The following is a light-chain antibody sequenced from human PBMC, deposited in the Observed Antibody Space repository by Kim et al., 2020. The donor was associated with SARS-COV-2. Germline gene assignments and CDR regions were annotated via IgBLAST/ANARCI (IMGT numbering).Light chain of an antibody. J-gene: IGKJ3*01. Sequence: DIMMTQSPLSLPVTPGEPASISCRSSQSLLYFNGFNYLDWYLQKPGQSPQLLIYFGSKRASGVPDRFSGSGSGTEFTLKISRVEAEDVGVYYCMQALQTPFTFGPGTKVDIQ. V-gene: IGKV2-28*01. CDR1: QSLLYFNGFNY. CDR3: MQALQTPFT. CDR2: FGS.